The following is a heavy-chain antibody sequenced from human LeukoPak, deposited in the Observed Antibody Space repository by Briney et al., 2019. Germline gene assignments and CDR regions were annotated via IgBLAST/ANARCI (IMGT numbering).Heavy chain of an antibody. CDR3: AKGLHYYDSSGQYYYYYYMDV. CDR1: GFTFSSYG. V-gene: IGHV3-33*06. CDR2: IWYDGSNK. J-gene: IGHJ6*03. Sequence: PGGSLRLSCAASGFTFSSYGMHWVRQAPGKGLEWVAVIWYDGSNKYYADSVKGRFTISRDNSENTLYLQMNSLRAEDTAVYYCAKGLHYYDSSGQYYYYYYMDVWGKGTTVTVSS. D-gene: IGHD3-22*01.